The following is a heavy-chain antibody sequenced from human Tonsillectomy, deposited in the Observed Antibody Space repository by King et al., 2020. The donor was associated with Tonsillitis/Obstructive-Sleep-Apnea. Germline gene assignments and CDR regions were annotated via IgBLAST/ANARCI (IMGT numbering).Heavy chain of an antibody. D-gene: IGHD1-26*01. J-gene: IGHJ5*02. CDR1: GGSISSYY. V-gene: IGHV4-59*01. CDR3: ARAYSGKYPGWFDP. CDR2: IYYSGST. Sequence: LQLQESGPGLVKPSETLSLTCTVSGGSISSYYWSWIRQPPGKGLEWVGYIYYSGSTNYNHSLKSRVTISVDTSKNQFSLQLSSVTAADTAVYYCARAYSGKYPGWFDPWGKGTLVTVSS.